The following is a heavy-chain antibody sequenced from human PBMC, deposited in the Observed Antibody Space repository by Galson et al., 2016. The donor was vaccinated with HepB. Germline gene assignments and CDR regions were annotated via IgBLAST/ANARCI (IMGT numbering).Heavy chain of an antibody. CDR3: ARHSITIFGIVTDAFDI. D-gene: IGHD3-3*01. CDR2: IDPRDSYI. V-gene: IGHV5-10-1*01. Sequence: QSGAEVKKPGESLRISCKGSGYTFSNYWISWVRQMPGKGLEWMGRIDPRDSYINSSPSLQGHVTISVDKSISTAYLQWSSLKATDTAMYYCARHSITIFGIVTDAFDIWGQGTMVTVSS. CDR1: GYTFSNYW. J-gene: IGHJ3*02.